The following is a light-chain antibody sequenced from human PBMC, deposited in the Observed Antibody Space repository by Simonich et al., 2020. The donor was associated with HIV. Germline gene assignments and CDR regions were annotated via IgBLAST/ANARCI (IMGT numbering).Light chain of an antibody. CDR3: SLYISSGV. CDR2: DVS. J-gene: IGLJ3*02. V-gene: IGLV2-11*01. CDR1: SSDVGGYNY. Sequence: QSALTQPRSVSGSPGQSVTISCTGTSSDVGGYNYVSWYQQHPGKAPKLMIYDVSKRPSGVPDRFSGSKSGYTASLTISGLQGEDEADYYCSLYISSGVFGGGTKLTVL.